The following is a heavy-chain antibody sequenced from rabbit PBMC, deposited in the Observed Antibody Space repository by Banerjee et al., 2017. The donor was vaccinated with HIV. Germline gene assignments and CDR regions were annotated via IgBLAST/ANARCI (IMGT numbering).Heavy chain of an antibody. CDR2: VYAADGST. Sequence: QEQLEESGGDLVKPGASLTLTCTTSGFDFSSYSLCWVRQAPGKGLEWIGCVYAADGSTDYATWAKGRFTISKTSSTTVTLQMTSLTAADTATYFCARDLAGVIGWNFSLWGPGTLVTVS. CDR3: ARDLAGVIGWNFSL. D-gene: IGHD4-1*01. CDR1: GFDFSSYS. J-gene: IGHJ4*01. V-gene: IGHV1S45*01.